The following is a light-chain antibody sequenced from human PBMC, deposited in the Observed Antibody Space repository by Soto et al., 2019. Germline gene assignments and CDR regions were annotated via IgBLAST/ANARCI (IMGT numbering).Light chain of an antibody. CDR2: DAS. J-gene: IGKJ4*01. CDR3: QQYENYSLT. CDR1: QSINNW. V-gene: IGKV1-5*01. Sequence: GERATIKSGASQSINNWLAWYQQKPGKAPKFLIYDASNLESGVPAKDSSRASCAVFTFTISSLQPDYFATYSGQQYENYSLTFGGGTKVDIK.